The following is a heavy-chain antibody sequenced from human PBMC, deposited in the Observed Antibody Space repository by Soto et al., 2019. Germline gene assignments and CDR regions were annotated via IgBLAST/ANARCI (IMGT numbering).Heavy chain of an antibody. Sequence: EVQLVESGGGLVKPGGSLRLSCAASGFTFSSYTMNWVRQAPGKGLEWVSSISSSSSNIYYADSVKGRFTISRDNDKNKLYLQMQVLRAEVTAVYYYARIIINCTTRGSYFDSWGQGTLVTVSS. D-gene: IGHD3-10*01. J-gene: IGHJ4*02. CDR3: ARIIINCTTRGSYFDS. CDR1: GFTFSSYT. CDR2: ISSSSSNI. V-gene: IGHV3-21*01.